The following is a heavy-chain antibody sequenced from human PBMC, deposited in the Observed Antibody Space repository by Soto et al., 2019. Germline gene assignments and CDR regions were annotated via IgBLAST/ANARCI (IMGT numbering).Heavy chain of an antibody. CDR1: GFTFSSYG. CDR3: ARDPSNHYYDSSGYETYAFDI. D-gene: IGHD3-22*01. Sequence: GGSLRLSCAASGFTFSSYGMHWVRQAPGKGLEWVAVIWYDGSNKYYADSVKGRFTISRDNSRNTLYLQMNSLGAEDTAVYYWARDPSNHYYDSSGYETYAFDIWGQGTMVTVSS. J-gene: IGHJ3*02. CDR2: IWYDGSNK. V-gene: IGHV3-33*01.